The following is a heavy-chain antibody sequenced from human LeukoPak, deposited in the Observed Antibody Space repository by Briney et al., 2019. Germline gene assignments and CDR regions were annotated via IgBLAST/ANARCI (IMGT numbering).Heavy chain of an antibody. J-gene: IGHJ3*02. D-gene: IGHD5-24*01. CDR2: INPKTGGT. CDR3: ARVGDGLNDAFDI. CDR1: GYIFTGHY. V-gene: IGHV1-2*06. Sequence: ASVKVSCKASGYIFTGHYMNWVRQVPGQGLEWMGRINPKTGGTNYAQNFQGRVTMTRDTSIGTTYMELSRLRPDDTAVYYCARVGDGLNDAFDIWGQGTMVTVSS.